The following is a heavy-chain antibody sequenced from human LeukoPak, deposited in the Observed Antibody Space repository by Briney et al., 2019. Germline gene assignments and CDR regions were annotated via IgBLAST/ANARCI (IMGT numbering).Heavy chain of an antibody. J-gene: IGHJ4*02. CDR2: THPADSNT. CDR3: ARQDYYDSSGYYFAFDY. D-gene: IGHD3-22*01. Sequence: GESLKISCQASGHTFTDFWIGWVRQLPGKGLEWMGITHPADSNTIYSPSFQGLITISADKSISTVYLQWSSLKASDTAMHYCARQDYYDSSGYYFAFDYWGQGTLVTVSS. CDR1: GHTFTDFW. V-gene: IGHV5-51*01.